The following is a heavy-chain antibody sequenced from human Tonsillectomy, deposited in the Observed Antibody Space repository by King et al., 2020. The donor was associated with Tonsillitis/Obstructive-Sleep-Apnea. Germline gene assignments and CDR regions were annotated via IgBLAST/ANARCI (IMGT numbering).Heavy chain of an antibody. CDR2: VSYDGNNK. J-gene: IGHJ6*03. Sequence: VQLVESGGGVVQPGRSLRLSCAASGFTFSSYGMHWVRQAPGKGLEWVATVSYDGNNKYYADSVKGRFTIFRDKSKNTLYLHMSTLRAEDTAIYYCAKDYAAPIRHYYMDVWGKGTTVTVSS. V-gene: IGHV3-30*18. CDR3: AKDYAAPIRHYYMDV. D-gene: IGHD2-2*01. CDR1: GFTFSSYG.